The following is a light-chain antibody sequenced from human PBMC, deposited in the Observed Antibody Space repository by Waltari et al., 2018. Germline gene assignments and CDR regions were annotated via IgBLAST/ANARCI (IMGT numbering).Light chain of an antibody. CDR1: SSDVGGYNF. V-gene: IGLV2-23*02. CDR3: CAYVGYSTWV. J-gene: IGLJ3*02. CDR2: ELS. Sequence: SALTQPAYVSASPGQSITISCTGTSSDVGGYNFVSWYQQHPGKAPQVIIFELSRRPSGVSNRFSGSKSCNTASLTISGLQAEDEANYYCCAYVGYSTWVFGGGTKLTVV.